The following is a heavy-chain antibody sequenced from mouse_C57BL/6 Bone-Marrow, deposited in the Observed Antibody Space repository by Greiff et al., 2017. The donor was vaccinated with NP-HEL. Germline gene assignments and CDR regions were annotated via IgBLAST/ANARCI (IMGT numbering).Heavy chain of an antibody. CDR3: ARRISTGVSDV. CDR1: GYTFTSYG. D-gene: IGHD1-1*01. CDR2: IYPRSGST. V-gene: IGHV1-81*01. Sequence: VKLMESGAELARPGASVKLSCKASGYTFTSYGISWVKQRTGQGLEWIGEIYPRSGSTYYNEKFKGKATLTADKSSSTAYMELRSLTSEDSAVYFCARRISTGVSDVWGTGTTVTVSS. J-gene: IGHJ1*03.